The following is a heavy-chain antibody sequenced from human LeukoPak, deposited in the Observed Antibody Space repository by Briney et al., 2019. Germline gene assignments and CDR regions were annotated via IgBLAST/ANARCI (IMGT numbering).Heavy chain of an antibody. D-gene: IGHD2-2*01. V-gene: IGHV3-74*01. J-gene: IGHJ4*02. CDR3: ASGDCSSTSCYVRDDY. CDR2: INSDGSST. CDR1: GFTFSSYW. Sequence: GGSLRLSCAASGFTFSSYWMHWVRQAPGKGLVWVSRINSDGSSTSYADSVKGRFTISRDNAKNTLYLQMNSLRAEDTAVYYCASGDCSSTSCYVRDDYWGQGTLVTVSS.